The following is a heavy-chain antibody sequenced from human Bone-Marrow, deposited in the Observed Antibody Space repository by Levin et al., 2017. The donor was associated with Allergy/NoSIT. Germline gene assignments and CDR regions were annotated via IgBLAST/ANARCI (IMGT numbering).Heavy chain of an antibody. V-gene: IGHV4-34*01. D-gene: IGHD3-3*01. CDR1: GGSFSGYY. Sequence: PSETLSLTCAVYGGSFSGYYWSWIRQPPGKGLEWIGEINHSGSTNYNPSLKSRVTISVDTSKNQFSLKLSSVTAADTAVYYCARKPYRITIFGVVIGAFDIWGQGTMVTVSS. CDR3: ARKPYRITIFGVVIGAFDI. CDR2: INHSGST. J-gene: IGHJ3*02.